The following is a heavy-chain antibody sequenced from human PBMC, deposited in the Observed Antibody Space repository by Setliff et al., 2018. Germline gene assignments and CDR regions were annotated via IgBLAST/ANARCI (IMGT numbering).Heavy chain of an antibody. J-gene: IGHJ3*02. V-gene: IGHV4-39*07. CDR2: IYIGRKT. CDR1: GGSISSGVYY. D-gene: IGHD4-17*01. CDR3: ARDTGDGYGVNAYAGGGFDI. Sequence: ASETLSLTCTVSGGSISSGVYYWAWIRQPPGKGLERIGSIYIGRKTYYNPSLKSRVTMSADTSKQQFSLQLSSVTAADTAVYYWARDTGDGYGVNAYAGGGFDIWGQGTMVTVSS.